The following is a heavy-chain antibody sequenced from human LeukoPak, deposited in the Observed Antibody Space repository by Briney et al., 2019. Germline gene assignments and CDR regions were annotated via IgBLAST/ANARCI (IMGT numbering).Heavy chain of an antibody. J-gene: IGHJ4*02. CDR1: GFTFSSYG. V-gene: IGHV3-30*02. CDR2: IRYDGSNK. D-gene: IGHD2-2*01. Sequence: PEGSLRLSCAASGFTFSSYGTHWVRQAPGKGLEWVAFIRYDGSNKYYADSVKGRFTISRDNSKNTLYLQMNSLGAEDTAVYYCAKVRVPAAGGPADYWGQGTLVTVSS. CDR3: AKVRVPAAGGPADY.